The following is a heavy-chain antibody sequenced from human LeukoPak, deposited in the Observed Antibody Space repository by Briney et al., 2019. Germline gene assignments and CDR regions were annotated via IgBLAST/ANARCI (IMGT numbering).Heavy chain of an antibody. CDR1: GFTFSSYG. CDR2: IRYDGSHK. J-gene: IGHJ4*02. Sequence: GGSLRLSCAASGFTFSSYGMHWVRQAPGKGLEWVAFIRYDGSHKYYADSVKGRFTISRGNSKNTLYLQMNSLRAEDTAVYYCAKDRGYSSGWYAGGVDYWGQGTLVTVSS. V-gene: IGHV3-30*02. CDR3: AKDRGYSSGWYAGGVDY. D-gene: IGHD6-19*01.